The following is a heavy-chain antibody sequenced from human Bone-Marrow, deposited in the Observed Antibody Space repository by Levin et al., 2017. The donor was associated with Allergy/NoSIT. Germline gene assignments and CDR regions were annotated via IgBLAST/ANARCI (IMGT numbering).Heavy chain of an antibody. J-gene: IGHJ6*03. D-gene: IGHD3-3*01. CDR3: ARGGVRRSDLHYYMDV. CDR2: INPNSGVT. Sequence: PGGSLRLSCKTSGYSFSGYFIHWVRQGPGQRFEWMGRINPNSGVTNYAQKFQDRVTMTGDTSIDTAYMELTSLKNDDTAVYYCARGGVRRSDLHYYMDVWGKGTTVIVSS. CDR1: GYSFSGYF. V-gene: IGHV1-2*06.